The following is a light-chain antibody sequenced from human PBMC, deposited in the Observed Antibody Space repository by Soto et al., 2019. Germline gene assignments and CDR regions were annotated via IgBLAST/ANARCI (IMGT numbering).Light chain of an antibody. CDR1: NSDIGTYDY. CDR2: EVR. J-gene: IGLJ2*01. CDR3: SSYTTSRTVI. Sequence: QSALTQPASVSGSPGQSITISCTGTNSDIGTYDYVSWYQKYPGTAPKLIMSEVRNRPSGVPRRFSGSKSGTTASLTISGLQAEDEAEYYCSSYTTSRTVIFGDGTKVTVL. V-gene: IGLV2-14*01.